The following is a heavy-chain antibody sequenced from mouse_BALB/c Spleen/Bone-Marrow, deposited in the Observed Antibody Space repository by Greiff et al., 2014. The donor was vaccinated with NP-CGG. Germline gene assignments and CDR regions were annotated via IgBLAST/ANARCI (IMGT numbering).Heavy chain of an antibody. J-gene: IGHJ2*01. CDR1: GFNIKDIY. D-gene: IGHD2-2*01. Sequence: EVKLVESGAELVKPGASVKLSCTASGFNIKDIYMHWVKQRPEQGLEWIGRIDPANGNTKYDPKFQGKASITADTSSNTAYLQLSSLTSEDTAVYYCASYVYGYSFDDWGQGTTLTVSS. V-gene: IGHV14-3*02. CDR3: ASYVYGYSFDD. CDR2: IDPANGNT.